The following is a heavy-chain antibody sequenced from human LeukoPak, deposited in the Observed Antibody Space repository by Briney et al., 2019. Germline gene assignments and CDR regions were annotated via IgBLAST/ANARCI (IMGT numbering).Heavy chain of an antibody. V-gene: IGHV4-34*01. CDR1: GGSISSYY. Sequence: SETLSLTCTVSGGSISSYYWSWIRQPPGKGLEWIGEINHSGSTNYNPSLKSRVTISVDTSKNQFSLKLSSVTAADTAVYYCARVGSGMGVRTGDYYYYMDVWGKGTTVTVSS. CDR2: INHSGST. CDR3: ARVGSGMGVRTGDYYYYMDV. D-gene: IGHD3-10*01. J-gene: IGHJ6*03.